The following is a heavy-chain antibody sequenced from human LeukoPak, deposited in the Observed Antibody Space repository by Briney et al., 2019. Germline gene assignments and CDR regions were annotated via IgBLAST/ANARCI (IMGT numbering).Heavy chain of an antibody. CDR2: ISTSSSYI. Sequence: PGGSLRLSCAASGFIFSSYNMNWVRQAPGKGLEWVSSISTSSSYIYYADSVKGRFTSTRDNAKKSLYLQMNSLRVEDTAVYYCARGGSGSGYHYYYYYMDVWGKGTTVTISS. D-gene: IGHD3-22*01. J-gene: IGHJ6*03. CDR3: ARGGSGSGYHYYYYYMDV. V-gene: IGHV3-21*01. CDR1: GFIFSSYN.